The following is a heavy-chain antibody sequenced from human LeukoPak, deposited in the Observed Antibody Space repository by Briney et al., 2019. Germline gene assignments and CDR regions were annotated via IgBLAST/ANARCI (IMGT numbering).Heavy chain of an antibody. CDR1: GFTVSSNY. CDR3: AKGGSSWYGDGDY. D-gene: IGHD6-13*01. CDR2: IYSGGST. J-gene: IGHJ4*02. V-gene: IGHV3-66*01. Sequence: GGSLRLSCAASGFTVSSNYMSWVRQAPGKGLEWVSVIYSGGSTYYADSVKGRFTISRDNSKNTLYLQMNSLRAEDTAVYYCAKGGSSWYGDGDYWGQGTLVTVSS.